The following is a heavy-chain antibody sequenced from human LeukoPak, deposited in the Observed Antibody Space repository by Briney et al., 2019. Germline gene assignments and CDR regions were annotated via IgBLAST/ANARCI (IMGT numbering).Heavy chain of an antibody. Sequence: GGSLRLSCAASGFTFSSYAMSWVRQAPGKGLEWVSAISGSGGSTYYADSVKGRFTISRDNSENTLYLQMYSLRAEDTAVYYCAKFMGSRVCDYWGQGTLVTVSS. CDR2: ISGSGGST. D-gene: IGHD6-13*01. CDR3: AKFMGSRVCDY. V-gene: IGHV3-23*01. J-gene: IGHJ4*02. CDR1: GFTFSSYA.